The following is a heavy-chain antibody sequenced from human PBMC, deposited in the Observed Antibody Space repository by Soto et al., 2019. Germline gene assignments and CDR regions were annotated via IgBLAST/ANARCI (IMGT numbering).Heavy chain of an antibody. CDR2: VNPNTGVT. CDR1: GYTFTAFY. J-gene: IGHJ5*02. D-gene: IGHD3-9*01. V-gene: IGHV1-2*02. Sequence: QVQLVQSGSEVKKPGASVKVSCQASGYTFTAFYMNWVRQAPGQGLEWMGWVNPNTGVTKYAQKFQDRVTMTRDTSINTAYMELSGLTSDDTAVYYCTTLRLDPWGQGTLVTVSS. CDR3: TTLRLDP.